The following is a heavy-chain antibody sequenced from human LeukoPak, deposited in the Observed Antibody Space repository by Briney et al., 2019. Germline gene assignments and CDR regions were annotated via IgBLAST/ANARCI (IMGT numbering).Heavy chain of an antibody. CDR1: GFTFSSYS. CDR3: AKDRHNTMIVVGY. Sequence: GGSLRLSCAASGFTFSSYSMNWVRQAPGKGLEWVSSISSSSSYIYYADSVKGRFTISRDNAKNSLYLQMNSLRAEDTAVYYCAKDRHNTMIVVGYWGQGTLVTVSS. CDR2: ISSSSSYI. V-gene: IGHV3-21*01. D-gene: IGHD3-22*01. J-gene: IGHJ4*02.